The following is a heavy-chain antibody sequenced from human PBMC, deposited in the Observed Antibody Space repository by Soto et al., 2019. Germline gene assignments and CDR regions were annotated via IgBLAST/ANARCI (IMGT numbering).Heavy chain of an antibody. CDR3: ASLRYCSSTSCLYGMDV. CDR2: ISAYNGNT. CDR1: GYTFTSYG. J-gene: IGHJ6*02. Sequence: ASVKVSCKASGYTFTSYGISWVRQAPGQGLEWMGWISAYNGNTNYAQKLQGRVTMTTDTSTSTAYMELRSLRSDDTAVYYCASLRYCSSTSCLYGMDVWGQGTTVTVSS. V-gene: IGHV1-18*04. D-gene: IGHD2-2*01.